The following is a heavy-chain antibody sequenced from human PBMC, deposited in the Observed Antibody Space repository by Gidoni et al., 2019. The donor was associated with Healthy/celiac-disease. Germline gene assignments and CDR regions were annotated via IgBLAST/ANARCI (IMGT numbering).Heavy chain of an antibody. CDR1: GATFSSYA. Sequence: QVQLVQSGAEVKKPGSSVKVSCKASGATFSSYAISWVRQAPGQGLEWMGGIIPIFGTANYAQKFQGRVTITADESTSTAYMELSSLRSEDTAVYYCAKGGYSYGADYYYYGMDVWGQGTTVTVSS. D-gene: IGHD5-18*01. V-gene: IGHV1-69*01. CDR3: AKGGYSYGADYYYYGMDV. CDR2: IIPIFGTA. J-gene: IGHJ6*02.